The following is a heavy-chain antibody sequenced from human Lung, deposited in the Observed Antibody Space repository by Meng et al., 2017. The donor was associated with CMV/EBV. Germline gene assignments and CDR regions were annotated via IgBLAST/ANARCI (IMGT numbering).Heavy chain of an antibody. CDR2: IRDTGYSK. V-gene: IGHV3-30*02. CDR1: GFTFSTFG. J-gene: IGHJ6*02. D-gene: IGHD4-11*01. Sequence: LSLTXAASGFTFSTFGIHWVRQAPGKGLEWVAFIRDTGYSKYYADSVKGRFTISRDNSKNTLYLQMDSLRAEDTAVYYCAKDMTTTYYYYGMDVWGQGTTVTVSS. CDR3: AKDMTTTYYYYGMDV.